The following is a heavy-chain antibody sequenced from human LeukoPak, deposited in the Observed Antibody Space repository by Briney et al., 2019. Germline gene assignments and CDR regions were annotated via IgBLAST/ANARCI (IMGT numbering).Heavy chain of an antibody. CDR3: ASHTERLIGYCTNGVCYNNY. V-gene: IGHV3-23*01. J-gene: IGHJ4*02. Sequence: PGGSLRLSCAASGFTFSSYAMSWVRQAPGKGLEWVSAISGSGGSTYYADSVKGRFTISRDNSKNTLYLQMNSLRAEDTAVYYCASHTERLIGYCTNGVCYNNYWGQGTLVTVSS. CDR2: ISGSGGST. CDR1: GFTFSSYA. D-gene: IGHD2-8*01.